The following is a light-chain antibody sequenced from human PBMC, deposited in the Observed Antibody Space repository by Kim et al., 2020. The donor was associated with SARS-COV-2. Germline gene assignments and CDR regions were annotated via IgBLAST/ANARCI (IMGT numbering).Light chain of an antibody. Sequence: LPASVSGSPGQSITISCTGTSSDVGGYNYVSWYQQHPGKAPKLMIYDVSKRPSGVSNRFSGSKSGNTASLTISGLQAEDEADYYCSSYTSSSRVFG. CDR2: DVS. CDR3: SSYTSSSRV. CDR1: SSDVGGYNY. V-gene: IGLV2-14*01. J-gene: IGLJ3*02.